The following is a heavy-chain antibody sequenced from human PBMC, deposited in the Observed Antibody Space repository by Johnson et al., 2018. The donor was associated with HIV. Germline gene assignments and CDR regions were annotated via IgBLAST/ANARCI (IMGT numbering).Heavy chain of an antibody. CDR2: ISSSGSTI. V-gene: IGHV3-11*04. Sequence: QVQLVESGGGLVKPGGSLRLSCAASGFTFSDYYMSWIRQAPGKGLEWVSYISSSGSTIYYADSVKGRFTISRDNAKNSLYLQMNSLRAEDTAVYYCARVGGLYYYDSSGYRDDAFDIWGQGTMVTVSS. CDR3: ARVGGLYYYDSSGYRDDAFDI. CDR1: GFTFSDYY. J-gene: IGHJ3*02. D-gene: IGHD3-22*01.